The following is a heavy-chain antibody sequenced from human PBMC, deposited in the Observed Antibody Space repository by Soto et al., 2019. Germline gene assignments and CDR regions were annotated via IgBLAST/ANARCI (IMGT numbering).Heavy chain of an antibody. D-gene: IGHD3-16*01. CDR2: INTYNGNT. V-gene: IGHV1-18*01. Sequence: QGQLVQSGAEVKNPGASVKVSCKASGYTFTRYGIGWARQAPGQGLEWMGWINTYNGNTNYAQNVQGRVTLTTDTSTSTATMALRSLRSNDTAIYYCAMVDVYVTPSPQDVWGQGTTVIVSS. CDR3: AMVDVYVTPSPQDV. CDR1: GYTFTRYG. J-gene: IGHJ6*02.